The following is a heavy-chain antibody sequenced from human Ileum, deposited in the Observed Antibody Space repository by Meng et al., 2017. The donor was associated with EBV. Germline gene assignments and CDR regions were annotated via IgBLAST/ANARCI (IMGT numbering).Heavy chain of an antibody. J-gene: IGHJ4*02. V-gene: IGHV4-4*02. Sequence: QGPVRESHPGLGTPSGTLLVTCAVSGHFIRSSHWWTWVRQPPGKGLEWIGEMHPSGSTYYNPSLKSRVTISLDTFNNQFFLRLTSLTAADTAVYYCAKANDYSLNSWGQGTLVTVSS. CDR3: AKANDYSLNS. D-gene: IGHD4-11*01. CDR1: GHFIRSSHW. CDR2: MHPSGST.